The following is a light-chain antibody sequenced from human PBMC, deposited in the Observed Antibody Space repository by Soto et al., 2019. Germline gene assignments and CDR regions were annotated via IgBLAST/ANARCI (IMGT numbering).Light chain of an antibody. J-gene: IGKJ1*01. CDR3: QHGT. Sequence: DIQMTQSPSTLSASVGDRVTITCRASQSISSWVAWYQQKPGKAPKLLIYDASSLESGVPSRLSGSGSGTEFPLTISSLQPDDFATYYCQHGTFGQGTKVEIK. V-gene: IGKV1-5*01. CDR1: QSISSW. CDR2: DAS.